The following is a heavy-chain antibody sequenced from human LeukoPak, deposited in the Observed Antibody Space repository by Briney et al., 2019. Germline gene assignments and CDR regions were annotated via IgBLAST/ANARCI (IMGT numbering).Heavy chain of an antibody. CDR2: IYYTGST. CDR1: GGSISSYY. V-gene: IGHV4-59*08. CDR3: ARHRGSGWYSDSFDI. J-gene: IGHJ3*02. D-gene: IGHD6-19*01. Sequence: SETLSLTCTVSGGSISSYYWSWIRQPPGKGLERIGYIYYTGSTNYNPSLKSRVTISVDTSKNQFSLKLSSVTAADTAVYYCARHRGSGWYSDSFDIWGQGTMVTASS.